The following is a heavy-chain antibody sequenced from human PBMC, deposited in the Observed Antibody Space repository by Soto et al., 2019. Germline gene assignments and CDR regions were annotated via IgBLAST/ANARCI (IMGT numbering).Heavy chain of an antibody. J-gene: IGHJ2*01. Sequence: GGSLRLSCAASGFTFSTYAVTWVRQAPGRGLEWVSAISGSGGSTYYAESVKGRFTISRDNSKNTLYLQLDDLRAEDTAFYYCARCGYSTTWYWYFDHWGRGILVTVSS. CDR1: GFTFSTYA. V-gene: IGHV3-23*01. CDR3: ARCGYSTTWYWYFDH. D-gene: IGHD6-13*01. CDR2: ISGSGGST.